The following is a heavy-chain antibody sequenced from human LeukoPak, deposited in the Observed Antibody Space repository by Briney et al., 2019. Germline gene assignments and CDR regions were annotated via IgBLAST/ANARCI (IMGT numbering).Heavy chain of an antibody. J-gene: IGHJ4*02. CDR3: SLRGDGDSAYSFDF. Sequence: GGSLKLSCAASGFTFSGSAMHWVRQASGKGLEWVGRISNKAESYASAYAASVKGSYTISRDDSKNTAYLQMNSLKIEATAAYYCSLRGDGDSAYSFDFWGQGTLVAVFS. V-gene: IGHV3-73*01. D-gene: IGHD4-17*01. CDR1: GFTFSGSA. CDR2: ISNKAESYAS.